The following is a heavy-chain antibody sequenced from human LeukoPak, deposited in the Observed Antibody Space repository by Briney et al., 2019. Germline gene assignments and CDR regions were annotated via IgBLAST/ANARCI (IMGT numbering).Heavy chain of an antibody. D-gene: IGHD3-3*01. CDR3: ARDRTISPNWFDP. CDR1: GYTFTSYD. V-gene: IGHV1-8*03. Sequence: ASVKVSCKASGYTFTSYDINWVRQATGQGLEWMGWMNPNSGNTGYAQKFQGRVTITRNTSISTAYMELSSLRSEDTAVYYCARDRTISPNWFDPWGKGTLVTVSS. CDR2: MNPNSGNT. J-gene: IGHJ5*02.